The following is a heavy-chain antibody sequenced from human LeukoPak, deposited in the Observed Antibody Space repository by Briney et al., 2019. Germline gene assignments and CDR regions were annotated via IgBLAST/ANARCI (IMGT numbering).Heavy chain of an antibody. V-gene: IGHV3-23*01. Sequence: GGSLRLSCAASGFSFSSYGMTWVRQAPGKGLDWVSSISGGGGSTNSADSVKGRFTISRDNSKNTLYLQMNSLRAEDTAVYYCAKSSYYDSSGYYREYYFDHWGQGTLVTVSS. CDR1: GFSFSSYG. CDR2: ISGGGGST. D-gene: IGHD3-22*01. J-gene: IGHJ4*02. CDR3: AKSSYYDSSGYYREYYFDH.